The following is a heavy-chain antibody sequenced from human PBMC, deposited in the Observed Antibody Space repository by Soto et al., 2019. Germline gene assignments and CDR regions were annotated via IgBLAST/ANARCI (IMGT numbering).Heavy chain of an antibody. CDR2: VSRKGNNI. CDR3: VKEEIVVVGGFDY. D-gene: IGHD1-26*01. Sequence: GGSLRLSCSASGFTLRSYDFHWVRQAPGKGLEYVSGVSRKGNNIYYADSVKGRFTISRDTFKNTLFLQMTSLRAEDTAVYYCVKEEIVVVGGFDYWGQGT. J-gene: IGHJ4*02. V-gene: IGHV3-64D*06. CDR1: GFTLRSYD.